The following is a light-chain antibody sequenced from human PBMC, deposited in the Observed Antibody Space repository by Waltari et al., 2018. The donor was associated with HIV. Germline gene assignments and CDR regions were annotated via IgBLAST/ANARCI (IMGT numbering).Light chain of an antibody. J-gene: IGKJ4*01. V-gene: IGKV1-12*01. CDR1: HRIDDK. Sequence: DIQMAQSPPSMSASVGDTDSIICRASHRIDDKLAWYQQQPGKAPKLLICSASRLQSGVPSRFAGYGSATNFSLTITGLRAEDSATYYCQQASSFPHTFGGGTKVDI. CDR2: SAS. CDR3: QQASSFPHT.